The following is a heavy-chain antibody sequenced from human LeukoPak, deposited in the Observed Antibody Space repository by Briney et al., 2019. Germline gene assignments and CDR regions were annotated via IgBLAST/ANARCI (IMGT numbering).Heavy chain of an antibody. CDR2: IWYDGSNK. V-gene: IGHV3-33*08. D-gene: IGHD3-22*01. Sequence: PGGSLRLSCAASGFTFSSYGMHWVRQAPGKGLEWVAVIWYDGSNKYYADSVKGRFTISRDNSKNTLYLQMNSLRAEDTAVYYCARDSVYYDSSGYYYGDYFDYWGQGTLVTVSS. J-gene: IGHJ4*02. CDR3: ARDSVYYDSSGYYYGDYFDY. CDR1: GFTFSSYG.